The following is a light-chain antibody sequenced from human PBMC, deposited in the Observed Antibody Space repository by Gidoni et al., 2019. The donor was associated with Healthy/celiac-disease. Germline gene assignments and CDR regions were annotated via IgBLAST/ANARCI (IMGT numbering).Light chain of an antibody. CDR3: HQYRNWPSLT. CDR1: QAINSN. Sequence: EVVMTQSPAIVSVSPGDTATLSCRASQAINSNLAWYQQRPGQAPRLLIYGASTRATGIPARFSVSGSGTEFTLTISSLQFEDFAVYYCHQYRNWPSLTFGGGTKVDIK. J-gene: IGKJ4*01. V-gene: IGKV3-15*01. CDR2: GAS.